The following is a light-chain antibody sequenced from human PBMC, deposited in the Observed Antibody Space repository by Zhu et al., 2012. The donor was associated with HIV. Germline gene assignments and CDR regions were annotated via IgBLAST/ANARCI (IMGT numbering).Light chain of an antibody. J-gene: IGKJ1*01. V-gene: IGKV3D-20*01. CDR2: DAS. Sequence: EIVLTQSPATLPLSPGERATLSCGASQSISSRYLAWYQQKPGLAPRLLIYDASTRATGIPDRFSGSGSGTDFTLTINRLEPEDFAMYYCQQYGTSGTFGQGTKVEIK. CDR1: QSISSRY. CDR3: QQYGTSGT.